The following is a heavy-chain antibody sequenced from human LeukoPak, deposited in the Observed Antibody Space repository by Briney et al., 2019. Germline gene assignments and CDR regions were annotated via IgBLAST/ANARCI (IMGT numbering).Heavy chain of an antibody. Sequence: SGPTLVNPTQTLTLTCTFSGFSLSTSGVGVGWIRQPPGKALEWLALIYRNDDKRFSPSLKSRLTITKDTSKNQVVLTMTNMDPVDTATNYCVHSKMGSLIDYWGQGTLVTVSS. V-gene: IGHV2-5*01. CDR3: VHSKMGSLIDY. D-gene: IGHD1-26*01. J-gene: IGHJ4*02. CDR1: GFSLSTSGVG. CDR2: IYRNDDK.